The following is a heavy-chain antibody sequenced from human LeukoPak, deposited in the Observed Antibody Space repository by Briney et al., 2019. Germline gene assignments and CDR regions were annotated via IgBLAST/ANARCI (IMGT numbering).Heavy chain of an antibody. CDR3: ARGRYNWNDPTLMDV. D-gene: IGHD1-1*01. CDR1: GFIFSDYE. V-gene: IGHV3-48*03. CDR2: ISALVLTT. Sequence: PGGSLRLSCAASGFIFSDYERNWVRQAPGKGREGISYISALVLTTFYADPVKGRFTISRDSAKNSLYLQMNSLRAEDTAIYYCARGRYNWNDPTLMDVWGLGTTVTVSS. J-gene: IGHJ6*02.